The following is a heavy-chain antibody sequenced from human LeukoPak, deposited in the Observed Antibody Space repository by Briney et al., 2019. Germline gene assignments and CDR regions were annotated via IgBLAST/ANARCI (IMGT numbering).Heavy chain of an antibody. J-gene: IGHJ4*02. V-gene: IGHV4-39*01. D-gene: IGHD6-13*01. Sequence: PSETLSLTCTVSGCSISRSSYYWGWLRQPPGKGLVWIRSIYYSGSTYYNPSLKSRVTISVDTSKNQFSLKLSSVTAADTAVYYCARSYSSSWYRGYFDYWGQGTLVTVSS. CDR2: IYYSGST. CDR3: ARSYSSSWYRGYFDY. CDR1: GCSISRSSYY.